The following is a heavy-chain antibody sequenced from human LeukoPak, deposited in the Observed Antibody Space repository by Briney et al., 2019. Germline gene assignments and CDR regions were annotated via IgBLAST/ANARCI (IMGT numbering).Heavy chain of an antibody. V-gene: IGHV4-61*02. CDR1: GGSISSGSYY. CDR3: ARCIAAAGTGWFDP. Sequence: PSQTLSLTCTVSGGSISSGSYYWSWIRQPAGKGLEWIGRIYTSGSTNYNPSLKSRVTISVDTSKNQFSPKLSSVTAADTAVYYCARCIAAAGTGWFDPWGQGTLVTVSS. D-gene: IGHD6-13*01. CDR2: IYTSGST. J-gene: IGHJ5*02.